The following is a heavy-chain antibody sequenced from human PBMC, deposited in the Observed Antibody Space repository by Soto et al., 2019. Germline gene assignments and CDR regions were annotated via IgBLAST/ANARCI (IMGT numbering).Heavy chain of an antibody. CDR2: LSAYNGNT. CDR1: GYTFTSYG. D-gene: IGHD6-19*01. CDR3: ARTGQWLEQNHYFDY. V-gene: IGHV1-18*01. Sequence: QVQLVQSGAEVKKPGASVKVSCKASGYTFTSYGISWVRQAPGQGLEWMGWLSAYNGNTNYAQKLQGRVTMTTDTSTTTAYMELRSLRSDDTSVYYCARTGQWLEQNHYFDYWGQGTLVTVSS. J-gene: IGHJ4*02.